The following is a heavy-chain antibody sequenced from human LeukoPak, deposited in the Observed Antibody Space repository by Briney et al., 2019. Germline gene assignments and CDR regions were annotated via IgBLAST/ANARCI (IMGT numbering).Heavy chain of an antibody. CDR3: AIVLPLSDSDYGDYTGEGWFDP. CDR2: IYYIGST. J-gene: IGHJ5*02. V-gene: IGHV4-59*01. CDR1: GGSISSYY. Sequence: PSETLSLTCTVSGGSISSYYWNWIRQPPGKVLEWIGYIYYIGSTNYNPSLKSRVTISVDTSKNQFSLKLSSVTAADTAVYYCAIVLPLSDSDYGDYTGEGWFDPWGQGILVTVSS. D-gene: IGHD4-17*01.